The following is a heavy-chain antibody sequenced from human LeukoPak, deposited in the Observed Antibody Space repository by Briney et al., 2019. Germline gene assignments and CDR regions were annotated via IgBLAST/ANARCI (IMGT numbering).Heavy chain of an antibody. CDR3: ATDLIHYYASGAKT. Sequence: GGTLRLSCAASGITFPRHGINWVRQAPGKGLEWVSGISPSGSILYYADSVKGRFTISRDNAKNSLFLQMNSLRAEDTAVYYCATDLIHYYASGAKTWGQGTLVTVSS. J-gene: IGHJ5*02. D-gene: IGHD3-10*01. CDR1: GITFPRHG. V-gene: IGHV3-21*01. CDR2: ISPSGSIL.